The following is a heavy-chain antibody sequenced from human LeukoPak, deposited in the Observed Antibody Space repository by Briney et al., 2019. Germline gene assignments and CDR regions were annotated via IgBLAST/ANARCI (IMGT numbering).Heavy chain of an antibody. V-gene: IGHV6-1*01. Sequence: QTLSLTFAISGDSVSSNSSAWNWIRQSPSRGLEWLGRTYYRCNWYNDYAVSVNSRITITTDNSKNQFYLQLTSVTPEDTAVYYCARVGSGYDLRAFDLWGQGTMVTVSS. CDR2: TYYRCNWYN. CDR1: GDSVSSNSSA. J-gene: IGHJ3*01. D-gene: IGHD5-12*01. CDR3: ARVGSGYDLRAFDL.